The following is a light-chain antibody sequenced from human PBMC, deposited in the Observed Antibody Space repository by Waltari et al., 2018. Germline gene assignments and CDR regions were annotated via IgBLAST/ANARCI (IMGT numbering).Light chain of an antibody. V-gene: IGLV2-14*01. Sequence: QPALTQPAPLSGSPGQSITISCPVTSRDVGGYNYVSWYQPHPGKAPKLMIYDVSKRPSGVSNRFSGSKSGNTASLTISGLQAEDEADYYCSSYTSSSTFYVFGTGTKVTVL. CDR3: SSYTSSSTFYV. CDR1: SRDVGGYNY. J-gene: IGLJ1*01. CDR2: DVS.